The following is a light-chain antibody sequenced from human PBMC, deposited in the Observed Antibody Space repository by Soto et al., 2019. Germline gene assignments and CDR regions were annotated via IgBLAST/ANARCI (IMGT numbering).Light chain of an antibody. CDR3: ALHTTSSTYV. CDR2: DVS. CDR1: SSDVGGYSY. Sequence: HSELNQPGTVSGFPGRSIAISCTGTSSDVGGYSYVSWYQQQPGKAPKLVISDVSNRPSGVSDRFSGSKSGNTASLTISGLQTEDEADYYCALHTTSSTYVVGPGTKVTVL. J-gene: IGLJ1*01. V-gene: IGLV2-14*01.